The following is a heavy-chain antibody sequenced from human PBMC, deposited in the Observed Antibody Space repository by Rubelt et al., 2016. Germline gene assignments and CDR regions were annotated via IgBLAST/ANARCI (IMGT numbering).Heavy chain of an antibody. D-gene: IGHD3-3*01. CDR2: IYYSGST. V-gene: IGHV4-59*01. Sequence: QVQLQESGPGLVKPSETLSLTRTVSGGSISSYYWSWIRQPPGKGLEWIGYIYYSGSTNYNPSLKSRVTISVDTSKNQFSLKLSVVTAADTAVYYCARDGGELEWFFVFDYWGQGTLVTVSS. J-gene: IGHJ4*02. CDR1: GGSISSYY. CDR3: ARDGGELEWFFVFDY.